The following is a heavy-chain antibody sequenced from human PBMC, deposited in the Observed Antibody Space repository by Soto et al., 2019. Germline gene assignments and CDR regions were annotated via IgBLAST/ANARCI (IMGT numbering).Heavy chain of an antibody. J-gene: IGHJ3*02. CDR2: IYYSGST. Sequence: QLQLQESGPGLVKPSETLSLPCTVSGGSISSSSYYWGWIRQPPGKGLEWIGSIYYSGSTYYNPSLKSRVTISVDTSKNQFSLKLSSVTAADTAVYYCARQRRVLRFLGDAFDIWGQGTMVTVSS. V-gene: IGHV4-39*01. CDR1: GGSISSSSYY. D-gene: IGHD3-3*01. CDR3: ARQRRVLRFLGDAFDI.